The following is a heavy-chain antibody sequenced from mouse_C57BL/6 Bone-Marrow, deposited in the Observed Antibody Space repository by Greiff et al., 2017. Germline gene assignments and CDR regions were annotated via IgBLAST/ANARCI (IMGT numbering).Heavy chain of an antibody. Sequence: EVKVEESGGGLVKPGGSLKLSCAASGFTFSDYGMHWVRQAPEKGLEWVAYISSGSSTIYYADTVKGRFTISRDNAKNTLFLQMTSLRSEDTAMYYCATLSHYYAMDYWGQGTSVTVSS. V-gene: IGHV5-17*01. CDR3: ATLSHYYAMDY. CDR1: GFTFSDYG. D-gene: IGHD2-3*01. J-gene: IGHJ4*01. CDR2: ISSGSSTI.